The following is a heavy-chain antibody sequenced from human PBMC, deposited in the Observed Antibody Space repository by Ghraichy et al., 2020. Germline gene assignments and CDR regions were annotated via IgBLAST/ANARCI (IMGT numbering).Heavy chain of an antibody. J-gene: IGHJ3*02. D-gene: IGHD4-17*01. CDR2: IGTAGDT. Sequence: LSLTCAASGFTFSSYDMHWVRQATGKGLEWVSAIGTAGDTYYPGSVKGRFTISRENAKNSLYLQMNSLRAGDTAVYYCARAVSDYGDGAAFDIWGQGTMVTVSS. CDR3: ARAVSDYGDGAAFDI. CDR1: GFTFSSYD. V-gene: IGHV3-13*01.